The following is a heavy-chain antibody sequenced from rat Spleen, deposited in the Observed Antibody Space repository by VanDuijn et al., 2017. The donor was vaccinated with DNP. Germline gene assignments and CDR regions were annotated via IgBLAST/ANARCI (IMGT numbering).Heavy chain of an antibody. CDR1: GYTFTSYY. CDR2: LNTGSGGT. CDR3: ARGGSGIWFAY. V-gene: IGHV1-43*01. Sequence: QVQLQQSGTELTKPDSSVKISCKASGYTFTSYYTGWLKQTTGQGLEYIGYLNTGSGGTNYNEKFKGKATLTVDKSSSTAFMQLSSLTPDDSAVYYCARGGSGIWFAYWGQGTLVTVSS. D-gene: IGHD5-1*01. J-gene: IGHJ3*01.